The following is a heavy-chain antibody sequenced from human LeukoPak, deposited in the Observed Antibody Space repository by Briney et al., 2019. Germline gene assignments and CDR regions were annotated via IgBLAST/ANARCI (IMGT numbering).Heavy chain of an antibody. J-gene: IGHJ6*02. Sequence: GGSLRLPCAASGFTFSSYAMHWVRQAPGKGLEWVAVIWPDRRNKYYAASVKGRFTISRDNSENTLYLQMSSLRSEDTGVYYCVRKEVGTLRAMDVWGQGTTVIVSS. D-gene: IGHD1-26*01. V-gene: IGHV3-33*08. CDR1: GFTFSSYA. CDR2: IWPDRRNK. CDR3: VRKEVGTLRAMDV.